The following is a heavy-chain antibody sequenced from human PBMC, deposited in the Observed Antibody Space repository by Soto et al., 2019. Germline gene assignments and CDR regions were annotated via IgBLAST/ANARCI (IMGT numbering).Heavy chain of an antibody. CDR1: GYTFTAYA. Sequence: QVQLAQSGAEERKPGASVKVSCEATGYTFTAYAMHWVRQAPGQRLEWMGWINPANGNTKYSQKFQGRLTITSDTSANTVYMELNSLTSEDTYMYYCTRSAISPYGGLIGPFDYWGQGNLVTVSS. J-gene: IGHJ4*02. CDR3: TRSAISPYGGLIGPFDY. D-gene: IGHD3-16*02. V-gene: IGHV1-3*05. CDR2: INPANGNT.